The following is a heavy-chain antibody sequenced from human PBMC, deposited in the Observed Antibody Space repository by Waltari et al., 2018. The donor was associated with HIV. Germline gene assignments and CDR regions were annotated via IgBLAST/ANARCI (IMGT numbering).Heavy chain of an antibody. CDR2: IYPGDSDT. CDR1: GYTFTSYW. J-gene: IGHJ6*02. V-gene: IGHV5-51*01. D-gene: IGHD2-21*01. Sequence: VPLEQSGAEVKKPGESRKISCTAAGYTFTSYWIGWVSQMPGKGLEWMGIIYPGDSDTRYSPSFQGQVTISADKSITTVYLQWSTLKASDTAIYYCARHVRVLQPTVAIGGMDVWGQGTSVTVSS. CDR3: ARHVRVLQPTVAIGGMDV.